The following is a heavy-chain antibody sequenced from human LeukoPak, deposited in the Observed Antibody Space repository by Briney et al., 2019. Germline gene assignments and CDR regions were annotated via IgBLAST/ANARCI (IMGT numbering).Heavy chain of an antibody. CDR1: GFTFSSYG. Sequence: GGSLRLSCAASGFTFSSYGMHWVRQAPGKGLEWVAVIWYDGSNKYYADSVKGRFTISRDNSKNTLYLQMNSLRAEDTAVYYCARDSLRYFDWLLPNAPYFDYWGQGTLVTVSS. J-gene: IGHJ4*02. V-gene: IGHV3-33*01. CDR2: IWYDGSNK. CDR3: ARDSLRYFDWLLPNAPYFDY. D-gene: IGHD3-9*01.